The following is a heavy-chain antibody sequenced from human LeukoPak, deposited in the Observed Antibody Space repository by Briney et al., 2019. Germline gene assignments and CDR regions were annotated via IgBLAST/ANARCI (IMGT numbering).Heavy chain of an antibody. CDR2: VNGIGGRT. J-gene: IGHJ3*02. D-gene: IGHD4-11*01. CDR3: SREPYSADVLDAIEI. CDR1: GFTFSSHA. Sequence: GWSLRLSCVASGFTFSSHAFHWVRQAPGQGLEYVSGVNGIGGRTYYANSVKGRFTISRDNSKNTLYLQMGGLCIEDMAVCYCSREPYSADVLDAIEIWGQGTMVTVSS. V-gene: IGHV3-64*01.